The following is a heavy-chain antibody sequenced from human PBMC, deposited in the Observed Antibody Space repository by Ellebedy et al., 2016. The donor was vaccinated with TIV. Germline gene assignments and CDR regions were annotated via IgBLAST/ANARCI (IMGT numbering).Heavy chain of an antibody. V-gene: IGHV3-30*18. CDR3: AKDGGSGVWGSYRYYDY. J-gene: IGHJ4*02. D-gene: IGHD3-16*02. Sequence: GGSLRLSCAASGFTFNSYGMHWVLQAPGKGLEWVAVISYDGSNKYYADSVKGRFTISRDISKNTLYLQMNSLRAEDTAVYYCAKDGGSGVWGSYRYYDYWGQGTLVTVSS. CDR2: ISYDGSNK. CDR1: GFTFNSYG.